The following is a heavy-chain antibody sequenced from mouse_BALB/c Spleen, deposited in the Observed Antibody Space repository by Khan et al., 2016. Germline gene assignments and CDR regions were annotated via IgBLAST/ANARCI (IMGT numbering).Heavy chain of an antibody. CDR3: ARSLYDDAGAY. CDR2: INPSNGST. Sequence: QVQLQQPGAELVKPGASVKLSCTASGYTFTDTCMHWVTQRPGQGLEWIGEINPSNGSTNYEEKFQSKATLTVDKSSSTAYMQLSSLTSEDTAVSYCARSLYDDAGAYWGEGTLVTVSA. CDR1: GYTFTDTC. D-gene: IGHD2-4*01. J-gene: IGHJ3*01. V-gene: IGHV1S81*02.